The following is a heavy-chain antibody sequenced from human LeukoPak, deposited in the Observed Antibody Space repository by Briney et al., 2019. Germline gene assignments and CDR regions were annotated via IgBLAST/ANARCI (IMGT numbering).Heavy chain of an antibody. CDR1: GGSFSGYY. Sequence: SETLSLTCAVYGGSFSGYYWSWIRQPPGKGLEWIGEINHSGSTNYNPSLESRVTISVDTSKNQFSLKLSSVTAADTAVYYCARRLMNYYGSGSYWDFDYWGQGTLVTVSS. D-gene: IGHD3-10*01. J-gene: IGHJ4*02. CDR2: INHSGST. CDR3: ARRLMNYYGSGSYWDFDY. V-gene: IGHV4-34*01.